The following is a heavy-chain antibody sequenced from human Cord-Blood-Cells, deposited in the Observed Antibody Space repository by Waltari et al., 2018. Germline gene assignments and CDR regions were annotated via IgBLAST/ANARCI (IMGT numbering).Heavy chain of an antibody. Sequence: EVQLVESGGGLVQPGGSLRLSCAASGFTVSSNYMGWVRQAPGKGLEWVSVIYSGGSTYYADSVKGRFTISRHNSKNTLYLQMNSLRAEDTAVYYCARDQSDAFDIWGQGTMVTVSS. CDR3: ARDQSDAFDI. V-gene: IGHV3-53*04. CDR2: IYSGGST. CDR1: GFTVSSNY. J-gene: IGHJ3*02.